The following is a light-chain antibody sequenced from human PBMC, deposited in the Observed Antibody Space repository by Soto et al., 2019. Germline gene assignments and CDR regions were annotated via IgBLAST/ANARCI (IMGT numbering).Light chain of an antibody. J-gene: IGLJ1*01. CDR1: SNDVGHSSF. CDR3: NAQADNGKHV. V-gene: IGLV2-8*01. CDR2: EVS. Sequence: QSALTKPPSASGSPGQSVTISCTGNSNDVGHSSFISWYQQHAGKGPKLIIYEVSKRPSGVPDRFSGSKSGNTASLSVSGPQDEDEADYFCNAQADNGKHVFGTGTKLTVL.